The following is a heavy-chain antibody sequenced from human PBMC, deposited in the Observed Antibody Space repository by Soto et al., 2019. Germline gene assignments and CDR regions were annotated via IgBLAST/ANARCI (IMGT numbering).Heavy chain of an antibody. CDR2: TYYIGNT. J-gene: IGHJ1*01. V-gene: IGHV4-59*01. D-gene: IGHD2-2*01. CDR3: AKCTTCPARFCC. CDR1: GGSISSDY. Sequence: QVQLQESGPGLVKPSETLSLTCTVSGGSISSDYWSWIRQSPGKGLEWIGYTYYIGNTNYNPSLETRSTISLDRSKNQFSLKLISVTAADTAVYYCAKCTTCPARFCCWGQAILVTASS.